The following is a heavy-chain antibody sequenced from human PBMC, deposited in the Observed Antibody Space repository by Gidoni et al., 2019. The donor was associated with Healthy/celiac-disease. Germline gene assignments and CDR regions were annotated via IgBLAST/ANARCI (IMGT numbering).Heavy chain of an antibody. Sequence: QVQLVESGGGVVQPGRSLRLSCAASGFTFSSYGMHWVGQAPGKGLEWVAVIWYDGSNKYYADSVKGRFTISRDNSKNTLYLQMNSLRAEDTAVYYCARDGTEPKLGFDFDYWGQGTLVTVSS. J-gene: IGHJ4*02. V-gene: IGHV3-33*01. CDR2: IWYDGSNK. D-gene: IGHD3-10*01. CDR3: ARDGTEPKLGFDFDY. CDR1: GFTFSSYG.